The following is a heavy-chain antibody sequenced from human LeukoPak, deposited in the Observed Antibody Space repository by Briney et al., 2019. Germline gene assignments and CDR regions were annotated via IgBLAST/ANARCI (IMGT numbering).Heavy chain of an antibody. V-gene: IGHV3-7*01. Sequence: GGSLRLSCAASGFTFSSYWMSWLRQAPGKGLEWVANIKQDGSEKYYVDSVKGRFTISRDNAKNSLYLQMNSLRAEDTAVYYCARVAVGSSSWYGGVSYYYYYYMDVWGKGTTVTVSS. CDR2: IKQDGSEK. CDR3: ARVAVGSSSWYGGVSYYYYYYMDV. CDR1: GFTFSSYW. D-gene: IGHD6-13*01. J-gene: IGHJ6*03.